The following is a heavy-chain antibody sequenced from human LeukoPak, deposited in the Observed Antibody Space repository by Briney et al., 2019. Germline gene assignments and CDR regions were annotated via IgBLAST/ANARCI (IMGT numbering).Heavy chain of an antibody. J-gene: IGHJ4*02. Sequence: GSLRLSCAASGFTFRSYAMSWVRPAPGKGLEWVSAISSSGGSTYHADSVRGRFTISRDNSKNTQYLQMNSLRVEDTAVYYCAKVGSGYYDHLDFWGQGILVTVSS. V-gene: IGHV3-23*01. D-gene: IGHD3-22*01. CDR3: AKVGSGYYDHLDF. CDR2: ISSSGGST. CDR1: GFTFRSYA.